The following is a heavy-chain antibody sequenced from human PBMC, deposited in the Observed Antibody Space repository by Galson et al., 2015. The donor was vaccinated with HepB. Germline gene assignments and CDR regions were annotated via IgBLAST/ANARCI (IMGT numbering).Heavy chain of an antibody. J-gene: IGHJ4*02. V-gene: IGHV2-5*01. D-gene: IGHD2-8*02. CDR1: GFSLRTSGVG. CDR2: IYWSDDK. CDR3: ARSLGLVGPCFDK. Sequence: PALVKPTQTLTLPCTFAGFSLRTSGVGVGWVRQSPGKALEWLALIYWSDDKRYSPSLRSRLTITKDTSKNQVVLTMTNLDPMDTATYYCARSLGLVGPCFDKWGQGTLVTVSS.